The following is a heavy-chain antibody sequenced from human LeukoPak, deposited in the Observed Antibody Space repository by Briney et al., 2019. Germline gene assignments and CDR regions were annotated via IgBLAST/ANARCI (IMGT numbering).Heavy chain of an antibody. CDR3: ARGGGLAVDS. V-gene: IGHV3-74*01. CDR2: INSDGTGT. CDR1: RFTFSSYW. D-gene: IGHD2-15*01. J-gene: IGHJ4*02. Sequence: GGSLRPSCAASRFTFSSYWMHWVRQAPGKGLVWVSRINSDGTGTIYADSVKGRFTISRDNAKNTLYLQMNSLRAEDTAVYYCARGGGLAVDSWGQGTLVTVSS.